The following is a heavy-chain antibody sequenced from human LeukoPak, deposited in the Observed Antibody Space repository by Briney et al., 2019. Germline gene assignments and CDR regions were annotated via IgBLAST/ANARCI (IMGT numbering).Heavy chain of an antibody. D-gene: IGHD3-22*01. V-gene: IGHV3-21*01. CDR3: ARDPGLYYDSSGYFDY. Sequence: GGSLRLSCAASGFTFSSYSMNWVRQAPGKGLEWVSSISSSSSYIYYADSVKGRFTISRDNAKNSLYLQMNSLRAEDTAVYYCARDPGLYYDSSGYFDYWGQGTLVTVSS. CDR2: ISSSSSYI. CDR1: GFTFSSYS. J-gene: IGHJ4*02.